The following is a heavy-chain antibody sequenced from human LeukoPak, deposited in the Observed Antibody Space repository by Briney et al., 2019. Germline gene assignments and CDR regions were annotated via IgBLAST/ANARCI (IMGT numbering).Heavy chain of an antibody. J-gene: IGHJ4*02. CDR1: GYTFTSYG. CDR3: ARDTQAPSGSYFDY. Sequence: ASVKVSCKASGYTFTSYGISWVRQAPGQGLEWMGWISAYNGNTNYAQNFQGRVTMTTDTSTTTAYMELRSLRSDDTAVYYCARDTQAPSGSYFDYWGQGTLVIVSS. D-gene: IGHD6-13*01. V-gene: IGHV1-18*01. CDR2: ISAYNGNT.